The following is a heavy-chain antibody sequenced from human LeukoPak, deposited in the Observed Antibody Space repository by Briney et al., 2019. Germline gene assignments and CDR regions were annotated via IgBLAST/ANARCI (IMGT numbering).Heavy chain of an antibody. V-gene: IGHV3-7*01. CDR1: GFTFSSYW. CDR3: ARAGVSVYYYMDV. CDR2: IKQDGSEK. Sequence: GGSLRLSCAASGFTFSSYWMSWVRQAPGKGLEWVANIKQDGSEKYYVDSVKGRFTISRDNAKNSLYLQVNSLRAEDTAVYYCARAGVSVYYYMDVWGKGTTVTISS. J-gene: IGHJ6*03. D-gene: IGHD6-13*01.